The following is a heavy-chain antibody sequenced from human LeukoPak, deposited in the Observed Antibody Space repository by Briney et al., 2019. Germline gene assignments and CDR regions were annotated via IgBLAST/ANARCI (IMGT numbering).Heavy chain of an antibody. J-gene: IGHJ4*02. D-gene: IGHD6-13*01. CDR2: ISYDGNDK. Sequence: GGSLRLSCAASEFTFSGYAMHWVRQAPGKGLEWVAVISYDGNDKFYADPVKGRFTISRDNSKNTLYLQMNSLRAQDTAVYYCVRFPPKVVIAVAANFWGQGTLVTVSS. V-gene: IGHV3-30*04. CDR3: VRFPPKVVIAVAANF. CDR1: EFTFSGYA.